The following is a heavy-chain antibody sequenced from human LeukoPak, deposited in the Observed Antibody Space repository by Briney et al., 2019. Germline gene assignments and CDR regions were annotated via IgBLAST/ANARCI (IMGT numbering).Heavy chain of an antibody. J-gene: IGHJ4*02. D-gene: IGHD1-26*01. CDR1: GGSISSYY. Sequence: PSETLSLTCTVSGGSISSYYWSWIRQPPGKGLEWIGYIYYSGSTNYNPSLKSRVTISVDTSKNQFSLKLSSVTAADTAVYYCARGPVGATKGVDYWGQGTLVTVSS. CDR2: IYYSGST. CDR3: ARGPVGATKGVDY. V-gene: IGHV4-59*01.